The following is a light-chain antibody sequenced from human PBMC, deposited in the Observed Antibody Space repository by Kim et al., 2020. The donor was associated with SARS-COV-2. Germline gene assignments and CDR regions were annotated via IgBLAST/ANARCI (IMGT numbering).Light chain of an antibody. CDR3: QQYGSSPWT. V-gene: IGKV3-20*01. CDR2: GAS. CDR1: QSVSSSY. Sequence: ELVLTQSPGTLSLSPGGRATLSCRASQSVSSSYLAWYQQKPGQAPRLLIYGASSSATGIPDRFSGSGSGTDFTLTISSLEPEDLAVYYCQQYGSSPWTFGQGTKVDI. J-gene: IGKJ1*01.